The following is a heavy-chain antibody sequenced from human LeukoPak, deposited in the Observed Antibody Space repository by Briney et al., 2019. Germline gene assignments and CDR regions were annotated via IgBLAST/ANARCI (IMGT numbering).Heavy chain of an antibody. J-gene: IGHJ4*02. Sequence: PSETLSLTCTVSGGSISSSNYYWGWIRQPPGKGLEWIGSINHSGSTNYNPSLESRVTISVDTSKNQFFLKLSSVTAADTAVYYCARHSSNDYYYRYYFDYWGQGTLVTVSS. V-gene: IGHV4-39*07. CDR3: ARHSSNDYYYRYYFDY. CDR2: INHSGST. D-gene: IGHD3-22*01. CDR1: GGSISSSNYY.